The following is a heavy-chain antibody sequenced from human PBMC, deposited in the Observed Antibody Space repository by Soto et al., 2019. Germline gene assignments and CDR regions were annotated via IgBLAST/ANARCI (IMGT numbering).Heavy chain of an antibody. Sequence: LRLSCAASGFTFSSYGMNWVRQAPGKGLEWVSFISSSSSYTQYADSVEGRFTVSRDNAKNSLHLQMNSLGAEDTAVYYCARGGLVRGYDYWGQGTRVTVSS. CDR2: ISSSSSYT. V-gene: IGHV3-21*06. CDR3: ARGGLVRGYDY. J-gene: IGHJ4*02. CDR1: GFTFSSYG. D-gene: IGHD3-10*01.